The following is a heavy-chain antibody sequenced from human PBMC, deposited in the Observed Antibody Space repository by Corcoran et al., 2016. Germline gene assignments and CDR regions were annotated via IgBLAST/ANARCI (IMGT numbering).Heavy chain of an antibody. Sequence: QVQLVQSGAEVKKPGSSVKVSCKASGGTFSSYAISWVRQAPGQGLEWMGGIIPIFGTANYAQKFQGRVTMTADESTSTTYMELSSLRSEDTAVYYCATGYSSSWGPYYYYGMDVWGQGTTVTVSS. CDR1: GGTFSSYA. J-gene: IGHJ6*02. CDR3: ATGYSSSWGPYYYYGMDV. D-gene: IGHD6-13*01. CDR2: IIPIFGTA. V-gene: IGHV1-69*01.